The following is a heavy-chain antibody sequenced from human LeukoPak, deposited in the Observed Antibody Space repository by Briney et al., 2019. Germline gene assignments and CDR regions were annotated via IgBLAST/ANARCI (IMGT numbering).Heavy chain of an antibody. CDR3: AKVAPIDYYDSSGYYPFDY. CDR1: GFPFSPIW. Sequence: GGSLRLSCVASGFPFSPIWMSWVRQAPGKGLEWVSAISGSGGSTYYADSVKGRFTISRDNSKNTLYLQMNSLRAEDTAVYYCAKVAPIDYYDSSGYYPFDYWGQGTLVTVSS. V-gene: IGHV3-23*01. CDR2: ISGSGGST. D-gene: IGHD3-22*01. J-gene: IGHJ4*02.